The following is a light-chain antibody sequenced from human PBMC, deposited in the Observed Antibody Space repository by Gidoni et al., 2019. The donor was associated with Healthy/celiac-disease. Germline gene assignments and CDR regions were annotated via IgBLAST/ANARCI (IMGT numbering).Light chain of an antibody. J-gene: IGLJ2*01. CDR3: NSRDTTGNHVV. CDR2: GNN. CDR1: NLRTYY. V-gene: IGLV3-19*01. Sequence: SSELTQDPAVSVALGQTVKITCQGDNLRTYYASWYQQKPGQAPILVIYGNNIRPSGIPDRFSGSNSGNTASLTITGAQADDEADFYCNSRDTTGNHVVFGGGTKLTVL.